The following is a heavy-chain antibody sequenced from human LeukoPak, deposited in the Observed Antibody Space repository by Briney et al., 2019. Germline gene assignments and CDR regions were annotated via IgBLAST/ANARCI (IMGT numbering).Heavy chain of an antibody. CDR2: IYYSGST. D-gene: IGHD5-12*01. CDR3: ARESSPSGYDFSYYFDY. Sequence: PSETLSLTCTVSGGSISSGGYCWSWIRQHPGKGLEWIGYIYYSGSTYYNPSLKSRVTISVDTSKNQFSLKLSSVTAADTAVYYCARESSPSGYDFSYYFDYWGQGTLVTVSS. V-gene: IGHV4-31*03. CDR1: GGSISSGGYC. J-gene: IGHJ4*02.